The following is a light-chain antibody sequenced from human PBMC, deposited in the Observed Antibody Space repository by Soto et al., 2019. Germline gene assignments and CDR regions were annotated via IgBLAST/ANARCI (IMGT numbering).Light chain of an antibody. CDR1: QSVSSSY. V-gene: IGKV3-20*01. CDR3: QQYGSSPGT. CDR2: DAS. Sequence: EIVLTQSPGTLSLSPGERATLSCRASQSVSSSYLAWYQQKPGQAPRLLIYDASNRATGIPARFSGSGSGTDFTLTISSLEPEDFVVYYCQQYGSSPGTFGQGTRLEIK. J-gene: IGKJ5*01.